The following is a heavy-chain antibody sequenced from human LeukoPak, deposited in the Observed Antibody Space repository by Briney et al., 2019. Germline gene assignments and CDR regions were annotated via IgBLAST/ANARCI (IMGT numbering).Heavy chain of an antibody. CDR1: GFTFSSYA. J-gene: IGHJ4*02. D-gene: IGHD2-15*01. CDR3: AKDVERVVVVAEGPAFDY. V-gene: IGHV3-23*01. Sequence: GGSLRLSCAASGFTFSSYAMSWVRQAPGKGLEWVSAISGSGGSTYYADSVKGRFTISRDNSKNTLYLQMNSLRAEDTAVYYCAKDVERVVVVAEGPAFDYWGQGTLVTVSS. CDR2: ISGSGGST.